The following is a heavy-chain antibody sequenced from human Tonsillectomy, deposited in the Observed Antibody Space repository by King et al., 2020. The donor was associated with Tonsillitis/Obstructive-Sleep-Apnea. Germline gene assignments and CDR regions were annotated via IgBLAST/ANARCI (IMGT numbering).Heavy chain of an antibody. CDR2: IYPGDSDT. Sequence: VQLVESGAEVKKPGESLKISCKGSGYSFTSYWIGWVRQMPGKGLEWMGIIYPGDSDTRYSPSFQGQVTISADKSISTAYLQWSSLKASDTAMYYCARQGAAGTVADYYYDMDVWGKGTTVTVSS. CDR3: ARQGAAGTVADYYYDMDV. V-gene: IGHV5-51*01. CDR1: GYSFTSYW. J-gene: IGHJ6*03. D-gene: IGHD6-13*01.